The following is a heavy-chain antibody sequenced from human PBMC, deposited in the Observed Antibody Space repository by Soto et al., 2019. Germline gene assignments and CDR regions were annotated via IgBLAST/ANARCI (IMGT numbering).Heavy chain of an antibody. V-gene: IGHV1-18*01. Sequence: ASVKVSCKASGYTFTTYDISWVLQAPGQGLEWMGWISAYNGNTNYAQKLQGRVTMTTDTSTSTAYMELRSLRSDDTAVYYCARTETSSPYYCYGMDVWGQGTTVTVS. J-gene: IGHJ6*02. CDR1: GYTFTTYD. CDR2: ISAYNGNT. CDR3: ARTETSSPYYCYGMDV.